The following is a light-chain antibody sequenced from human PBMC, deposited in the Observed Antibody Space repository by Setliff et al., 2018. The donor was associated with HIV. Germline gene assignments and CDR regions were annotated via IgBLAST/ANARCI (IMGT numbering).Light chain of an antibody. J-gene: IGKJ4*01. CDR1: QSVLYSSNNKNY. V-gene: IGKV4-1*01. CDR2: WAS. Sequence: DIVLTQSPGSLAVSLGERATINCKSSQSVLYSSNNKNYLTWYQQKPGQPPKLLIFWASTRESGVPDRFSGSGSGTDFTLTISSLQAEDVAVYYCQQYFSNPLTFGGGTKVDIK. CDR3: QQYFSNPLT.